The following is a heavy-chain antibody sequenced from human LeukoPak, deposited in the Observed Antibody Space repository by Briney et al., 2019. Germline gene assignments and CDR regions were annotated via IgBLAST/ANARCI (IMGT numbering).Heavy chain of an antibody. V-gene: IGHV4-4*07. D-gene: IGHD3-22*01. CDR3: ARESGYYYDTSGYTFDY. CDR1: GGSISNYY. J-gene: IGHJ4*02. CDR2: IYTSGST. Sequence: SETLSLTCTVSGGSISNYYWSWIRQSAGKGLEWIGRIYTSGSTNYNPSLKSRVGMSVDTSKNQFSLGLRSVTAADTAVYYCARESGYYYDTSGYTFDYWGQGILVTVSS.